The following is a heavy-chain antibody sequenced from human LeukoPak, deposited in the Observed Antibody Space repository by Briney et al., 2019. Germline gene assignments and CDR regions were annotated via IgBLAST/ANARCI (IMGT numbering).Heavy chain of an antibody. D-gene: IGHD4-17*01. CDR1: GYTFTSYD. CDR2: MNPNSGNT. V-gene: IGHV1-8*01. J-gene: IGHJ4*02. Sequence: ASVKVSCKASGYTFTSYDINWVRQATGQGLEWMGWMNPNSGNTGYAQKFQGRVTMTRNTSISTAYMELSSLRSEDTAVYYCVVYGDYPRNFDYWGQGTLVTVSS. CDR3: VVYGDYPRNFDY.